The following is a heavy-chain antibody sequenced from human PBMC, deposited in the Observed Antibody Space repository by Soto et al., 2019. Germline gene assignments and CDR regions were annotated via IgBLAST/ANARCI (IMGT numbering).Heavy chain of an antibody. V-gene: IGHV1-46*01. D-gene: IGHD6-13*01. CDR2: INPSGGST. CDR1: GYTFTTYY. J-gene: IGHJ4*02. CDR3: ARGALLRLGSWEPKFDY. Sequence: GASVKVSCKASGYTFTTYYMHWVRQAPGQGLEWMGIINPSGGSTNYAQKFQGRVTMTRDTSTSTVCMELSSLRSEDTAVYYCARGALLRLGSWEPKFDYWGQGTLVTVSS.